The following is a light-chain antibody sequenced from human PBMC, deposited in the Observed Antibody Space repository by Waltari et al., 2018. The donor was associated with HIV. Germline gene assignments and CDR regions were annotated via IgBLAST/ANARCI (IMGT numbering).Light chain of an antibody. J-gene: IGKJ3*01. CDR2: NAS. Sequence: EIVLTQSPGTLSLSPGERAALSCRASQSVRSTYLAWYQQKPGQSPRPLIYNASDRATGIPGRFSGSGSGTDFSLTISRLEPEDFAVYYCQQYGTSPFTFGPGTKVD. V-gene: IGKV3-20*01. CDR3: QQYGTSPFT. CDR1: QSVRSTY.